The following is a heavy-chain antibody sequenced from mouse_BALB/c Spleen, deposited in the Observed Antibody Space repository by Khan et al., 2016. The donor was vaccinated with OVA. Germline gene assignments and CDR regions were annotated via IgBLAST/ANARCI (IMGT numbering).Heavy chain of an antibody. CDR2: IWAGGST. V-gene: IGHV2-9*02. Sequence: QVQLKQSGPGLVAPSQSLSITCTVYGYSLNRYGVHWVRQPPGKGLEWLGLIWAGGSTNYNWALMSRISISIENSKSLAFLIMNSLQTDDTALYSCARSRYLARYWGQGTTLTVSS. CDR3: ARSRYLARY. CDR1: GYSLNRYG. J-gene: IGHJ2*01. D-gene: IGHD2-14*01.